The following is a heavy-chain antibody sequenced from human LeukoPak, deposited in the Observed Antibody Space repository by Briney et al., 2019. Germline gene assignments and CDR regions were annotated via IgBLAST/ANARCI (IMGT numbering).Heavy chain of an antibody. CDR3: ARVRSRYSSGWFAY. V-gene: IGHV1-8*01. CDR1: GYTFTSYE. CDR2: LDPNRGDT. J-gene: IGHJ5*01. Sequence: APVKVSCKASGYTFTSYEINWIRQATGQGLEWMGWLDPNRGDTGYAQKFQGRVSMTRNTSISTAYMELSGLTSEDTAVYYCARVRSRYSSGWFAYWGQGTLVAVSA. D-gene: IGHD6-19*01.